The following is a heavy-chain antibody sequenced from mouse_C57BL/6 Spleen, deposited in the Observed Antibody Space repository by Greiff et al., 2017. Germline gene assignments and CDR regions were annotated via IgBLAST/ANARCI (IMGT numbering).Heavy chain of an antibody. CDR1: GYSFTDYN. D-gene: IGHD3-3*01. Sequence: VQLQQPGAELVKPGASVKLSCKASGYSFTDYNMNWVKQSNGKSLEWIGVINPNYGTTSYNQKFKGKATLTVDQSSSTAYMQLNSLTSEDSAVYYCARLGNGGSPSMDYWGQGTSVTVSS. J-gene: IGHJ4*01. CDR2: INPNYGTT. CDR3: ARLGNGGSPSMDY. V-gene: IGHV1-39*01.